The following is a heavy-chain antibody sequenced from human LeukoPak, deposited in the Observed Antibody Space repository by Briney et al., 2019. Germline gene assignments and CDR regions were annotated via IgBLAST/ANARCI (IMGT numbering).Heavy chain of an antibody. Sequence: PSETLSLTCTGSGGSISSGSYYWSWIRQPAGKGLEWIGRIYTSGSTNYNPSLTSRVTISVDTSTNQFSLKLSSVTAADTAVYYCAREGRSSSGIRGGFDYWGQGTLVTVSS. J-gene: IGHJ4*02. CDR1: GGSISSGSYY. CDR2: IYTSGST. V-gene: IGHV4-61*02. D-gene: IGHD3-22*01. CDR3: AREGRSSSGIRGGFDY.